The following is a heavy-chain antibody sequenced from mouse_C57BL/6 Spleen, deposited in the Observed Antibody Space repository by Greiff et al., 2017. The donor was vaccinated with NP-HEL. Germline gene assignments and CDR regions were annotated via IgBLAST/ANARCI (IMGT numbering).Heavy chain of an antibody. J-gene: IGHJ2*01. CDR1: GYAFTNYL. CDR2: INPGSGGT. Sequence: QVQLQQSGAELVRPGTSVKVSCKASGYAFTNYLIEWVKQRPGQGLEWIGVINPGSGGTNYNEKFKGKGKVTADKSSSTAYMQLSSLTSEDSAVYFCARGLRRGDYFDYWGQGTTLTVSS. D-gene: IGHD2-4*01. CDR3: ARGLRRGDYFDY. V-gene: IGHV1-54*01.